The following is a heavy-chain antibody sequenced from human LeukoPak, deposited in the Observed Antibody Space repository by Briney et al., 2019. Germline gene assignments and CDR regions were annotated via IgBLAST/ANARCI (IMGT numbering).Heavy chain of an antibody. CDR1: GYSFTSYW. D-gene: IGHD2-2*01. J-gene: IGHJ3*02. CDR3: ARLIACSSTSCYGSAFDI. V-gene: IGHV5-51*01. CDR2: IYPGDSDT. Sequence: GESLKISCKGSGYSFTSYWIGWVRQMPGKGLEWRGIIYPGDSDTRYSPSFQGQVTISADKPISTAYLQWSSLKVSDTAMYYCARLIACSSTSCYGSAFDIWGQGTMVTVSS.